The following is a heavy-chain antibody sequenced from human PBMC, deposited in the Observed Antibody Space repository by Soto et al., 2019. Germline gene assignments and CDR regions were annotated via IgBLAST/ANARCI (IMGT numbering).Heavy chain of an antibody. Sequence: QVQLVQSGAEVKKHGASVKVSCKASGDPFSNYDMKWVRQATGQGLEWMGWMNPNSGNTGYARKFQGRVTMTRNTSITTVYMELSSLRSEDTAVYYCARGRNGMDVWGQGTTVTVSS. CDR3: ARGRNGMDV. CDR2: MNPNSGNT. J-gene: IGHJ6*02. CDR1: GDPFSNYD. V-gene: IGHV1-8*01.